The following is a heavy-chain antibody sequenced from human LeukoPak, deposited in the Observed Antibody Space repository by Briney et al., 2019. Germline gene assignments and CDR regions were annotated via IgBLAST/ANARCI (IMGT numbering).Heavy chain of an antibody. J-gene: IGHJ4*02. V-gene: IGHV1-2*02. D-gene: IGHD7-27*01. Sequence: ASVNVSCKASVYTFTGYYTHWVRQVPGQGLEWMGWINLNSGGTNYAQKFQGRVTMTRDTSISTAYMELSRLRSDDTAVYYCARASHSGDEVGYWGQGTLVTVSS. CDR3: ARASHSGDEVGY. CDR1: VYTFTGYY. CDR2: INLNSGGT.